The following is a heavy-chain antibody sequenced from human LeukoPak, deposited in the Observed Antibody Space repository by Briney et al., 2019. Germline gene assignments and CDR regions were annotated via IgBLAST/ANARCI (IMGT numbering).Heavy chain of an antibody. CDR1: GGSISSYC. Sequence: SETLSLTCTVSGGSISSYCWSWIRQPPGKGLEWIGSVYHSGSTYYNPSLKSRVTISVDTSKNQFSLKLTSVTAADTAVYYCAKVRRSYYYYMDVWGKGTTVTVSS. J-gene: IGHJ6*03. CDR3: AKVRRSYYYYMDV. V-gene: IGHV4-59*04. CDR2: VYHSGST.